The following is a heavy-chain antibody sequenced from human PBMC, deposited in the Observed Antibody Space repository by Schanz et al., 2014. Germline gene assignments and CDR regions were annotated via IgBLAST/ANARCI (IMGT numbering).Heavy chain of an antibody. CDR1: GFTVSSNY. Sequence: VQLVESGGGVVQPGRSLRLSCAASGFTVSSNYMSWVRQAPGKGLEWVSVIYSGGSTYYADSVKGRFTISRDNSKNTLYLQMNSLRDEDTAFYYCAKALGLRPFDYWGQGTLVTVSS. V-gene: IGHV3-66*01. J-gene: IGHJ4*02. CDR3: AKALGLRPFDY. D-gene: IGHD2-21*01. CDR2: IYSGGST.